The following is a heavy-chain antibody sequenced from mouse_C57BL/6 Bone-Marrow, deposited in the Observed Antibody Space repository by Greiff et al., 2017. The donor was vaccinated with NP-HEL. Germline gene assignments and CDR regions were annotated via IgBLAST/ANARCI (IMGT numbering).Heavy chain of an antibody. CDR3: AREKVYSNYGDAMDY. CDR1: GFTFSSYA. Sequence: EVMLVESGGGLVKPGGSLKLSCAASGFTFSSYAMSWVRQTPEKRLAWVATISDGGSYTYYPDNVKGRFTISRDNAKNNLYLQMSHLKSEDTAMYYCAREKVYSNYGDAMDYWGQGTSVTVSS. D-gene: IGHD2-5*01. CDR2: ISDGGSYT. J-gene: IGHJ4*01. V-gene: IGHV5-4*01.